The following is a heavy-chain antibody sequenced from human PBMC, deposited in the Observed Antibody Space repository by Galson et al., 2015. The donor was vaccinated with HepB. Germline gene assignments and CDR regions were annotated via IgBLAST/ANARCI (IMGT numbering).Heavy chain of an antibody. CDR1: GGSISTSSW. CDR2: IFHSGTT. V-gene: IGHV4-4*02. D-gene: IGHD3-3*01. CDR3: ARFIRFLEWSGRRDFYYGMDV. J-gene: IGHJ6*02. Sequence: ETLSLTCAVSGGSISTSSWWTWVRQSPGEGLEWIGEIFHSGTTNYNPSLKSRGHISVDKSKNQFSLKLRSVTAADTAVYYCARFIRFLEWSGRRDFYYGMDVWGQGTTVTASS.